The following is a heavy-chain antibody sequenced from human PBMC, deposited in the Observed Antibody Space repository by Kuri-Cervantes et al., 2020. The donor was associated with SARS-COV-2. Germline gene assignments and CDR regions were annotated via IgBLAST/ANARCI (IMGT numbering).Heavy chain of an antibody. Sequence: GGSLRLSCAASGFTFSSYSMNWVRQAPGKGLEWVSYISSSSSTIYYADSVKGRFTISRDNAKNSLYLQMNSLRDEDTTVYYCARDLLNVWSGYYYYYVMDVWGQGTTVTVSS. CDR3: ARDLLNVWSGYYYYYVMDV. CDR2: ISSSSSTI. D-gene: IGHD3-3*01. CDR1: GFTFSSYS. J-gene: IGHJ6*02. V-gene: IGHV3-48*02.